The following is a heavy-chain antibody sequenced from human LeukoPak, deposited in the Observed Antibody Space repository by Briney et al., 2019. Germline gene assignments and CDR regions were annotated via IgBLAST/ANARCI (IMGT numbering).Heavy chain of an antibody. CDR2: ISAYNGNT. J-gene: IGHJ4*02. D-gene: IGHD3-22*01. Sequence: ASVKVCCKASGYTFTSYGISWVRQAPGQGLEWMGWISAYNGNTNYAQKLQGRVTMTTDTSTSTAYMELRSLRSDDTAVYYCARPYYYDSTGYYQYYFDYWGQGTLVTVSS. CDR3: ARPYYYDSTGYYQYYFDY. V-gene: IGHV1-18*01. CDR1: GYTFTSYG.